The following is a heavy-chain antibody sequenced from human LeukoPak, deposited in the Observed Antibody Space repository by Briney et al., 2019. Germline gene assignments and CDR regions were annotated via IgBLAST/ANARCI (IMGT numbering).Heavy chain of an antibody. CDR3: AREESFLFDY. Sequence: GWSLRLSCAASGLSFSRYSMKWVRQAPGRGLEWVSSISSSSSYIYYADSVKGRFTISRDNAKNSLYLQMNSLRAEDTAVYYCAREESFLFDYWGQGTLVTVSS. J-gene: IGHJ4*02. CDR1: GLSFSRYS. V-gene: IGHV3-21*01. D-gene: IGHD2/OR15-2a*01. CDR2: ISSSSSYI.